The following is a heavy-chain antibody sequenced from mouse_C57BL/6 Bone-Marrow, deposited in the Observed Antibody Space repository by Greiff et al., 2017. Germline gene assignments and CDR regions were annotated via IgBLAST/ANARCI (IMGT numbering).Heavy chain of an antibody. D-gene: IGHD1-1*01. CDR2: IGPGIGST. CDR3: ARNNGSSYVDWYYDG. J-gene: IGHJ1*03. Sequence: QVQLQQSGAELVKPGASVTISCKASGYTFTDYYINWVKQRPGQGLEWIGKIGPGIGSTYYNEKFKGKATLTADKSSSTAYMQHSSLTSEDSAVYSGARNNGSSYVDWYYDGRGTAPTVTAAS. V-gene: IGHV1-77*01. CDR1: GYTFTDYY.